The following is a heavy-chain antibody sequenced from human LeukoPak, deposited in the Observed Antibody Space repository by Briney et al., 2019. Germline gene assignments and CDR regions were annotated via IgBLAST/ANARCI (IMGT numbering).Heavy chain of an antibody. Sequence: GGSLRLSCAASRLTFSTYWMHWVRHAPGKGLVWVSRIKSDGSTNYADSVKGRFTISRDNAKNTVSLQMNSLRPEDTGVYYCARAPSEIGGYYPEYFRHWGQGTRVTVSS. D-gene: IGHD3-22*01. CDR1: RLTFSTYW. CDR2: IKSDGST. CDR3: ARAPSEIGGYYPEYFRH. V-gene: IGHV3-74*01. J-gene: IGHJ1*01.